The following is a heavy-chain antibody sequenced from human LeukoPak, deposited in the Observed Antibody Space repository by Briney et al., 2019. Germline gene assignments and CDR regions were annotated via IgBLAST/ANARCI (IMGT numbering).Heavy chain of an antibody. D-gene: IGHD2-2*01. Sequence: ASVKVSCKASGYTFTGYYMHWVRQAPGQGLEWMGWINPNSGGTNYAQKFQGRVTMTRDTSISTAYMELSRLRSDDTAVYYCARDLWYPVPASLPDYWGQGTLVTVSS. CDR3: ARDLWYPVPASLPDY. CDR2: INPNSGGT. V-gene: IGHV1-2*02. J-gene: IGHJ4*02. CDR1: GYTFTGYY.